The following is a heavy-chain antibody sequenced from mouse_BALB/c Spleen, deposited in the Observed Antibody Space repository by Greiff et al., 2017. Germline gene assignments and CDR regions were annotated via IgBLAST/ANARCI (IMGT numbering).Heavy chain of an antibody. D-gene: IGHD3-1*01. J-gene: IGHJ3*01. CDR1: GYSITSGYY. Sequence: EVKLQESGPGLVKPSQSLSLTCSVTGYSITSGYYWNWIRQFPGNKLEWMGYISYDGSNNYNPSLKNRISITRDTSKNQFFLKLNSVTTEDTATYYCARGGSSGYSFAYWGQGTLVTVSA. CDR3: ARGGSSGYSFAY. V-gene: IGHV3-6*02. CDR2: ISYDGSN.